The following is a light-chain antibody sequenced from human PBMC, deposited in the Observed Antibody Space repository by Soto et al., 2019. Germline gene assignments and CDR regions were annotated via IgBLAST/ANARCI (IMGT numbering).Light chain of an antibody. J-gene: IGLJ2*01. V-gene: IGLV3-21*04. CDR2: YDR. Sequence: SYVLTQPPPVSVAPGKAARITCGGNNIGSKSVHWYQQKPGQAPLLVIYYDRDRPSGIPERFSGSNSGNTATLTISRVEAGDEADYYCQLWDGGSGHRVFGGGTKVTVL. CDR3: QLWDGGSGHRV. CDR1: NIGSKS.